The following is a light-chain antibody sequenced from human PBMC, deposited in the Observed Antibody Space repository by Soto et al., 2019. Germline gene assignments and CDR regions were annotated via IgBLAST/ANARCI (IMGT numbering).Light chain of an antibody. V-gene: IGKV3-15*01. J-gene: IGKJ2*01. CDR1: QSVSSN. Sequence: EIVMTQSPATLSVSPGERATLSCRASQSVSSNLAWYQQKPGQAPRLLINGASTRATGIPARFSGSGSGTEFTLTISSLQSEDFAVYYCQQYNNWPPMYTFGQGTKXXXK. CDR3: QQYNNWPPMYT. CDR2: GAS.